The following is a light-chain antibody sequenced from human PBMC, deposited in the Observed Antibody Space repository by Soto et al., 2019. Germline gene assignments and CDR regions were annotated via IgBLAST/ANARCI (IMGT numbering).Light chain of an antibody. J-gene: IGKJ1*01. CDR2: GAS. CDR3: QQYGSSGT. CDR1: QSVGSNY. V-gene: IGKV3-20*01. Sequence: EIVLTQSPGTLSLSPCERATLSCRASQSVGSNYLAWYQQKPGQAPRILIYGASSRATGIPDRFSGSGSGTDFTLTISRLEPEDFAVYYCQQYGSSGTFGQGTKVDIK.